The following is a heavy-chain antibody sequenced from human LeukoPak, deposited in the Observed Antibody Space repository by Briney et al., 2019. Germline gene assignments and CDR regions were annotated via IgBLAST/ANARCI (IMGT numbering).Heavy chain of an antibody. CDR1: GGTFSSYA. V-gene: IGHV1-69*05. J-gene: IGHJ3*02. CDR2: IIPIFGTA. CDR3: ASAVPAAPDAFDI. Sequence: GPSVKVSCKASGGTFSSYAISWVRQAPGQGLEWMGGIIPIFGTANYAQKFQGRVTITTDESTSTAYMELSSLRSEDTAVYYCASAVPAAPDAFDIWGQGTMVTVPS. D-gene: IGHD2-2*01.